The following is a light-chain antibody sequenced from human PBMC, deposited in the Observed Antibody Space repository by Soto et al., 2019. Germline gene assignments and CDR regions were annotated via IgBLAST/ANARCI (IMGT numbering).Light chain of an antibody. Sequence: QSVLTQPPSASGTPGQRFILFCSGSTSKIESHSVNWYQQVPGTAPKLLIITNNQRPSGVPDRFSGSKSGASASLAISGLQSEDEATYYCATWDDSRKGVFGTGTKVTVL. CDR2: TNN. J-gene: IGLJ1*01. CDR1: TSKIESHS. CDR3: ATWDDSRKGV. V-gene: IGLV1-44*01.